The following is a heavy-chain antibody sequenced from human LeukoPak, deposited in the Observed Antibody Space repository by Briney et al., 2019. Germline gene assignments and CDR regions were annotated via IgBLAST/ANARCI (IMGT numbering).Heavy chain of an antibody. V-gene: IGHV3-7*03. Sequence: GGSLRLSCAASGFTFSSYWMNWARQAPGKGLEWVASINHNGNVNYYVDSVKGRFTISRDNAKNSLYLQMSNLRAEDTAVYYCARGGVDIVLYYFDYWGQGTLVTVSS. CDR3: ARGGVDIVLYYFDY. CDR1: GFTFSSYW. CDR2: INHNGNVN. D-gene: IGHD2-15*01. J-gene: IGHJ4*02.